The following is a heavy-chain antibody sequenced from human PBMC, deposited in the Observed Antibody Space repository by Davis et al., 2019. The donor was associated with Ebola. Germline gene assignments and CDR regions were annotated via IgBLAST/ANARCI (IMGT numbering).Heavy chain of an antibody. V-gene: IGHV3-33*01. CDR3: ARAGGFRQRPNWMDMDV. CDR2: IWYDGSNK. D-gene: IGHD3-16*01. J-gene: IGHJ6*02. Sequence: GESLKISCAASGFTFSSYGMHWVRQAPGKGLEWVAVIWYDGSNKYYADSVKGRFTISRDNSKNTLYLQMNSLRAEDTAVYYCARAGGFRQRPNWMDMDVWGQGTTVTVSS. CDR1: GFTFSSYG.